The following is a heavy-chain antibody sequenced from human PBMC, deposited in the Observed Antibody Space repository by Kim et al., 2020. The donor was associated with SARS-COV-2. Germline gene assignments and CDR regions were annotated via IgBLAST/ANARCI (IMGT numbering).Heavy chain of an antibody. J-gene: IGHJ3*01. CDR2: IIPILGIA. Sequence: SVKVSCKASGGTFSSHAISWVRQAPGQGLEWMGRIIPILGIANYAQKFQGRVTITADKSTSTAYMELSSLRSEDTAVYYCATLIAAAGIYVGGWWGQGTMVTVSS. CDR3: ATLIAAAGIYVGGW. V-gene: IGHV1-69*04. D-gene: IGHD6-13*01. CDR1: GGTFSSHA.